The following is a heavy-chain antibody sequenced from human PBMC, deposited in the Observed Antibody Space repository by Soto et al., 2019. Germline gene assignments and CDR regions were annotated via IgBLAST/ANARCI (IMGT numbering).Heavy chain of an antibody. CDR3: ARDDCSGGSCYPEGLAY. D-gene: IGHD2-15*01. CDR1: GYTFTSYG. CDR2: ISAYNGNT. Sequence: QVQLVQSGAEVKKPGASVKVSCKASGYTFTSYGISWVRQAPGQGLEWMGWISAYNGNTNYAQKLQGRVTMTTDTSTSTAYMELWSLRSDDTAVYYCARDDCSGGSCYPEGLAYWGQGTLVTVSS. J-gene: IGHJ4*02. V-gene: IGHV1-18*01.